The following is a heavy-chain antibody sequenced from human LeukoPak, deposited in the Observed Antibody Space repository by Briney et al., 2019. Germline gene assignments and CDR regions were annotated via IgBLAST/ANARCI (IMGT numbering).Heavy chain of an antibody. CDR1: GGTFSSYA. Sequence: ASVEVSCKASGGTFSSYAISWVRQAPGQGLEWMGGIIPIFGTANYAQKFQGRVTITADESTSTAYMELSSLRSEDTAVYYCALQSGYCSSTSCDMGFLDYWGQGTLVTVSS. CDR3: ALQSGYCSSTSCDMGFLDY. D-gene: IGHD2-2*02. V-gene: IGHV1-69*01. CDR2: IIPIFGTA. J-gene: IGHJ4*02.